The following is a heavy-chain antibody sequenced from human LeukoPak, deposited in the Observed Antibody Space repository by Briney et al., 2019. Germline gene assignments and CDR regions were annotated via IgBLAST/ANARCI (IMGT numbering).Heavy chain of an antibody. CDR3: ARELRDHRGGFDV. D-gene: IGHD1-1*01. J-gene: IGHJ3*01. Sequence: SETLSLTCDVYGGSFSDYYWSWIRQPPGKGLEWIGEINHSGGTNYNPSLESRVTISEDTSKDQFSLKLSSVTAADTAVYYCARELRDHRGGFDVWGQGTMVTVSS. CDR1: GGSFSDYY. V-gene: IGHV4-34*01. CDR2: INHSGGT.